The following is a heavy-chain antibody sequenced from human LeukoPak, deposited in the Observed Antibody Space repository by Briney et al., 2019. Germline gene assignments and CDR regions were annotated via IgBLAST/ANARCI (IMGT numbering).Heavy chain of an antibody. CDR3: AKDYGDYTVNYHYYFMDV. J-gene: IGHJ6*02. V-gene: IGHV3-30*18. CDR1: GFTFSSYG. Sequence: GRSLRLSCAASGFTFSSYGMHWVRQAPGKGLEWVAVISYDGSNKYYADSVKGRFTISRDNSKNTLSLQIDSLRAEDTAVYYCAKDYGDYTVNYHYYFMDVWGQGTTVTVSS. CDR2: ISYDGSNK. D-gene: IGHD4-17*01.